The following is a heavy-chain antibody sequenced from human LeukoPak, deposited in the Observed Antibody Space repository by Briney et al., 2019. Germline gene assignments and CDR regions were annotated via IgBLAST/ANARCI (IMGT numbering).Heavy chain of an antibody. Sequence: SETLSLTCTVSGGSISSSDHYWAWIRQPPGKGLEWIGSRYYSGGNYYSPSLKSRVTISVDTSRNEFALKLNSVTAADTAVYFCARHRLEGDTFDIWGQGTKVTVSS. V-gene: IGHV4-39*01. CDR3: ARHRLEGDTFDI. J-gene: IGHJ3*02. CDR1: GGSISSSDHY. CDR2: RYYSGGN. D-gene: IGHD3-3*01.